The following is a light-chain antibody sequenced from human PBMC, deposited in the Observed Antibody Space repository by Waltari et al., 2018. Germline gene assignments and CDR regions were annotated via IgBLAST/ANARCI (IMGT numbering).Light chain of an antibody. CDR3: QQRSSWTPRT. Sequence: EIVLTQSPATLSLSPGETATLSCRASQSVGTYLAWYQQKPGQAPRLLVYDASNRATGIPARFRGSGSGTDFTLTISSLEPEDFAVYYCQQRSSWTPRTFGQGARLEIK. V-gene: IGKV3-11*01. CDR1: QSVGTY. J-gene: IGKJ2*02. CDR2: DAS.